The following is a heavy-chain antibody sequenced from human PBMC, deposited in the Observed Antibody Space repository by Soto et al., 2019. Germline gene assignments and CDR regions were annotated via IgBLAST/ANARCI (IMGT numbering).Heavy chain of an antibody. D-gene: IGHD7-27*01. CDR3: VRELGLAY. Sequence: PGGSLRLSCAASGFTLSNYWMTWVRQAPGKGLEWVANINKDGSQKNYVDSVKGRFTIARDNGQNSLSLQINSPRVEDTAVYYCVRELGLAYWGQGALVTVSS. CDR2: INKDGSQK. CDR1: GFTLSNYW. J-gene: IGHJ4*02. V-gene: IGHV3-7*03.